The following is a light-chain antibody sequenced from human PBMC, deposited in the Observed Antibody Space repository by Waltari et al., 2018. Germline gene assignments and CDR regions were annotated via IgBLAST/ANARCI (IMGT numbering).Light chain of an antibody. J-gene: IGLJ2*01. CDR3: AAWDDSLNGVV. Sequence: QSVLTQSPSASGTSGQRVTISGSGSSSNIGRDIGNGYRHLPGTAPKPLLYNKNPRPSGVPDRFSGSKSGTSASLAISGLQSEDEADYYCAAWDDSLNGVVFGGGTKLSVL. CDR1: SSNIGRDI. V-gene: IGLV1-44*01. CDR2: NKN.